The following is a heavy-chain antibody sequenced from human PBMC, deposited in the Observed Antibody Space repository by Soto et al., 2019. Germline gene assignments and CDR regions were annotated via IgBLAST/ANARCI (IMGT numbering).Heavy chain of an antibody. V-gene: IGHV3-21*04. CDR3: ARGPDYYDSSGYYSAPDY. CDR2: ISAGSSHT. CDR1: GITFSNYA. Sequence: GGSLRLSCTVSGITFSNYAMTWVRQAPGKGLEWVSSISAGSSHTNYADSVKGRFTISRDNAKNSLFLQMNSLRAEDTAVYYCARGPDYYDSSGYYSAPDYWGQGTLVTVS. J-gene: IGHJ4*02. D-gene: IGHD3-22*01.